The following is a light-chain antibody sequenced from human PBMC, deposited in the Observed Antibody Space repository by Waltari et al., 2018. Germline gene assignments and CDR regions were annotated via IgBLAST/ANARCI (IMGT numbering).Light chain of an antibody. CDR2: EVS. V-gene: IGLV2-11*01. CDR1: SSDVGAYNY. CDR3: CSYAGSYTFAV. Sequence: QSALTQPRSVSGSPGQSVTIPCTGTSSDVGAYNYLSWYQQHPGKAPKLMIYEVSNRPSGISDRFSGSKSGNTAALTISGLQAEDEADYYCCSYAGSYTFAVFGTGTKVTV. J-gene: IGLJ1*01.